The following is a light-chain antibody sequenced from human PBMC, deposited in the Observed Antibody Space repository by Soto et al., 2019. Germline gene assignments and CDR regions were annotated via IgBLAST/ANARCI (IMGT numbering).Light chain of an antibody. V-gene: IGKV1-33*01. CDR1: QDISNY. Sequence: DIQMTQSPSSLSASVGDRVTITCQASQDISNYLNWYQQKPGKAPKLLIYDASNLETGVPSRFSGSGSGTDFTFTISSLQPEDIATYYCQQYDNLLEVTFGPGTKVDIK. CDR2: DAS. CDR3: QQYDNLLEVT. J-gene: IGKJ3*01.